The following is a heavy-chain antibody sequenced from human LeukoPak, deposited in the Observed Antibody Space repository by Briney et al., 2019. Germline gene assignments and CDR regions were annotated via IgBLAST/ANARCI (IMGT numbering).Heavy chain of an antibody. V-gene: IGHV3-9*01. D-gene: IGHD3-22*01. Sequence: GGSLRLSCAASGFTFDDYAMHWVRQAPGKGLEWVSGISWNSGSIGYADSVKGRFTISRDNAKNSLYLQMNSLRAEDTALYYCAKVLNYYDSSGSFDYWGQGTLVTVSS. CDR1: GFTFDDYA. J-gene: IGHJ4*02. CDR3: AKVLNYYDSSGSFDY. CDR2: ISWNSGSI.